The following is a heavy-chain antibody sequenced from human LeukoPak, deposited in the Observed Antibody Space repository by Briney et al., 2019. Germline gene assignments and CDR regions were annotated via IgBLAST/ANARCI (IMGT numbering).Heavy chain of an antibody. Sequence: GGSLTLSCAASGFTFSDYTMSWVRQAPGKGLGWVSSISSSSSYIYYADSVKGRFTISGDNAKNSLYLQMNSLRAEDTAVYYCAREAYYDFWSATHLYSFDYWGQGTRVTVSS. CDR1: GFTFSDYT. CDR2: ISSSSSYI. V-gene: IGHV3-21*01. J-gene: IGHJ4*02. D-gene: IGHD3-3*01. CDR3: AREAYYDFWSATHLYSFDY.